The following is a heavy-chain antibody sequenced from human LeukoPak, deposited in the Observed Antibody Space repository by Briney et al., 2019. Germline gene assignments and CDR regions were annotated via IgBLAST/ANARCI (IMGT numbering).Heavy chain of an antibody. V-gene: IGHV4-4*07. CDR1: GGSISSYY. D-gene: IGHD3/OR15-3a*01. J-gene: IGHJ4*02. Sequence: PETLSLTRIVSGGSISSYYWSWIRQPAGKGLEWIGRIYTSGSTNYNPSLKSRVTMSLDTSKNQFSLKLSSVTAADTAVYYCARVGGLGGFDYWGQGTLVTVSS. CDR3: ARVGGLGGFDY. CDR2: IYTSGST.